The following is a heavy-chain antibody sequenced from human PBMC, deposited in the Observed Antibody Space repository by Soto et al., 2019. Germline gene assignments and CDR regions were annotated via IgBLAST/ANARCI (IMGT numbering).Heavy chain of an antibody. Sequence: QVQLVESGGGLVKPGGSLRLSCAASGFTFSDYYMTWIRQTPGKGLEWVSYISGSGTTIYYADSVKGRFSISRDNAKNSLYLPMLSLGAEDTAVYYWARGVEWLELGHYYGMDVWGQGTTVSVSS. J-gene: IGHJ6*02. CDR1: GFTFSDYY. D-gene: IGHD5-12*01. CDR3: ARGVEWLELGHYYGMDV. V-gene: IGHV3-11*01. CDR2: ISGSGTTI.